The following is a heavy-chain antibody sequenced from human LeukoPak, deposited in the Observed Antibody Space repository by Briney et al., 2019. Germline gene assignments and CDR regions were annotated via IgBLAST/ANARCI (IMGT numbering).Heavy chain of an antibody. D-gene: IGHD1-26*01. J-gene: IGHJ3*02. V-gene: IGHV1-2*02. Sequence: ASVKVSCKASGYTFTGYYMHWVRQAPEQGLEWMGWINPNSDGTNYAQKFQGRVTMTRDTSISTAYMELSRLRSDDTAVYYCAAEANSGSYAPNAFDIWGQGTMVTVSS. CDR1: GYTFTGYY. CDR3: AAEANSGSYAPNAFDI. CDR2: INPNSDGT.